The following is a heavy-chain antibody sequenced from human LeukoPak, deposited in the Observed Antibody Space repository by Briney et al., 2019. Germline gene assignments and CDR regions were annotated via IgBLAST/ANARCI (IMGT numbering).Heavy chain of an antibody. CDR2: ISSSSSYI. V-gene: IGHV3-21*01. Sequence: PGGSLRLSCAASGFTFSSYSMNWVRQAPGKGLEWVSSISSSSSYIYYADSVKGRFTISRDNAKNSLYLQMNSLRAEDTAVYYCAREDSSSSGTLYYYYYMDVWGKGTTVTVSS. J-gene: IGHJ6*03. CDR1: GFTFSSYS. D-gene: IGHD6-6*01. CDR3: AREDSSSSGTLYYYYYMDV.